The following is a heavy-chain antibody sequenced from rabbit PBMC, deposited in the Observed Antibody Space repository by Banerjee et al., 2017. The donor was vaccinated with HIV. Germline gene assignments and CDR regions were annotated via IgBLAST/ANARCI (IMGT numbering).Heavy chain of an antibody. Sequence: QEQLEESGGDLVKPEGSLTLTCTASGFSFGSYYYMCWVRQAPGKGLEWIACIYVGEGDRTWFASWVNGRFTLSREDDQNTVTLQMTSLTAADTATYFCARDGVGYTFDLELWGQGTLVTVS. V-gene: IGHV1S45*01. J-gene: IGHJ3*01. CDR1: GFSFGSYYY. CDR2: IYVGEGDRT. D-gene: IGHD3-1*01. CDR3: ARDGVGYTFDLEL.